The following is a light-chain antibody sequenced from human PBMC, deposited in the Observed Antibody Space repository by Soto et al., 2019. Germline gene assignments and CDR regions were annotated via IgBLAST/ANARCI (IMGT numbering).Light chain of an antibody. V-gene: IGKV3-15*01. CDR2: GAS. CDR3: QQHNNWPRT. Sequence: SPGTLSLSPVERAALAWMASQSVSNNLAWYQQKPGQAPRLLIYGASTRATGIPARFGGSGSGTEFTLTISSLQSEDFAVYYCQQHNNWPRTFGQGTKVDIK. CDR1: QSVSNN. J-gene: IGKJ1*01.